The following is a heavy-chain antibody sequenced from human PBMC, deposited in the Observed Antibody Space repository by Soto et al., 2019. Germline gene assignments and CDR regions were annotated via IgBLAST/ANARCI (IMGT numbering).Heavy chain of an antibody. Sequence: QVQLVQSGAELKKPGASVKVSCKASGYTFTSYDINWVRQATGQGLEWMGWMNPNSGNTVYAQKFQGRVTMTRNTSIXTAYMEVSSLRSEDTAVYYCARERAIVVVPAADYFYYGMDVWGQGTTVTVSS. CDR3: ARERAIVVVPAADYFYYGMDV. D-gene: IGHD2-2*01. J-gene: IGHJ6*02. CDR1: GYTFTSYD. V-gene: IGHV1-8*01. CDR2: MNPNSGNT.